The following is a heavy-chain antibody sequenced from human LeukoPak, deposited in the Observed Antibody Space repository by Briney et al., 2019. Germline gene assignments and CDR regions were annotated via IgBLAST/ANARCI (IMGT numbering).Heavy chain of an antibody. CDR2: ISDSGSLI. CDR1: GFTFSSFE. J-gene: IGHJ4*02. CDR3: ASSGGGTAAPGRHY. V-gene: IGHV3-48*03. D-gene: IGHD6-13*01. Sequence: GGSLRPSCAASGFTFSSFEMNWVRQAPGKGLEWVSYISDSGSLIYYADSVTGRFTISRDNAKNSLSLQMNSLRAEDTAVYYCASSGGGTAAPGRHYWGQGTLVSVSS.